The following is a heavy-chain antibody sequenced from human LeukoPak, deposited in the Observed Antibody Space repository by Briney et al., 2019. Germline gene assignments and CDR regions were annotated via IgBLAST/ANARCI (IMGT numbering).Heavy chain of an antibody. V-gene: IGHV4-34*01. CDR3: ARIAARLDPYFDS. CDR2: INHSGST. D-gene: IGHD6-6*01. J-gene: IGHJ4*02. CDR1: GGSFSGYY. Sequence: SETLSLTCAVYGGSFSGYYWSWIRQPPGKGLEWIGEINHSGSTNYNPSLKSRVTISVDTSKNQFSLKLSSVTAADTAVYYCARIAARLDPYFDSWGQGTLVTVYS.